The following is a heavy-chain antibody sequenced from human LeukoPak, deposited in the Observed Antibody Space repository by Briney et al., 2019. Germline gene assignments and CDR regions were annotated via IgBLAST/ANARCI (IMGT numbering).Heavy chain of an antibody. V-gene: IGHV4-59*01. J-gene: IGHJ4*02. Sequence: SETLSLTCTVSGGSISSYYWSWIRQPPGEGLEWIGYIYYSGSTNYNPSLKSRVTISVDTSKNQFSLKLSSVTAADTAVYYCARVSSRVWSGPYPDYWGQGTLVTVSS. CDR3: ARVSSRVWSGPYPDY. CDR1: GGSISSYY. CDR2: IYYSGST. D-gene: IGHD3-3*01.